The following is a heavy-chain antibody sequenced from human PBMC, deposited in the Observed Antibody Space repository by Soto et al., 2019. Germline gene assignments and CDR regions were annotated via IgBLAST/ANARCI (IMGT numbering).Heavy chain of an antibody. CDR3: AREPAARPDWDF. Sequence: EVQLVESGGGLVQPGGSLRLSCAASGFTFNNYWMHWVRQAPGKGLVWVSRINRAGSSTNYADSVKGRFTISRDNARNTLYLQMNSLRTEDTAVYYCAREPAARPDWDFWGQGTLVTVSS. J-gene: IGHJ4*02. CDR2: INRAGSST. D-gene: IGHD6-25*01. CDR1: GFTFNNYW. V-gene: IGHV3-74*01.